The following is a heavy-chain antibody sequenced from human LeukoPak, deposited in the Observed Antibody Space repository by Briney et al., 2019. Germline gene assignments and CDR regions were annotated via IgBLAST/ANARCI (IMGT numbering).Heavy chain of an antibody. CDR1: GFTFSSYW. V-gene: IGHV3-74*01. J-gene: IGHJ4*02. D-gene: IGHD6-19*01. Sequence: PGGTLRLSCAASGFTFSSYWMHWVRQAPGKGLVWVSRINSDGSSTSYADSVKGRFTISRDNAKNTLYLQMNSLRAEDTAVYYCARVLGKQWLGLHIYYFDYWGQGTPVTVSS. CDR2: INSDGSST. CDR3: ARVLGKQWLGLHIYYFDY.